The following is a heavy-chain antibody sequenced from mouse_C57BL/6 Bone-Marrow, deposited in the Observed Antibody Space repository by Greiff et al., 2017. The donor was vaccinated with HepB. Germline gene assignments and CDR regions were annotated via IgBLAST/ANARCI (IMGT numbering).Heavy chain of an antibody. J-gene: IGHJ3*01. D-gene: IGHD1-1*01. CDR3: AKNYYGSSYSAWFAY. Sequence: QVQLKESGPGLVQPSQSLSITCTVSGFSFTSYGVHWVRQSPGKGLEWLGVIWRGGSTDYNAAFMSRLSITKDNSKSQVFFKMNSLQADDTAIYYCAKNYYGSSYSAWFAYWGQGTLVTVSA. V-gene: IGHV2-5*01. CDR2: IWRGGST. CDR1: GFSFTSYG.